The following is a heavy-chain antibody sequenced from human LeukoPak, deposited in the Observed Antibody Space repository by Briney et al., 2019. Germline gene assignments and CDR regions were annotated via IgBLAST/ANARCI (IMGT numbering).Heavy chain of an antibody. CDR1: GFTFSSHG. CDR3: ARWYYYDSSGSPDH. J-gene: IGHJ4*02. V-gene: IGHV3-30*02. Sequence: GGSLRLSCAASGFTFSSHGMHWVRQAPGKGLEWVAYIRYDGSNKQYADPVKGRFTISRDNSKNTLYLQMNSLRAEDTAVYYCARWYYYDSSGSPDHWGQGTLVTVSS. D-gene: IGHD3-22*01. CDR2: IRYDGSNK.